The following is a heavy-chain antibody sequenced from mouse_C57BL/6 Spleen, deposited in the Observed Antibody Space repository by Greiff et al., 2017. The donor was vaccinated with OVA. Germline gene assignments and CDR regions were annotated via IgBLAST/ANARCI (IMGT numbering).Heavy chain of an antibody. CDR2: ISYDGSN. CDR3: ARGGYGSSSFDY. CDR1: GYSIPSGYY. D-gene: IGHD1-1*01. Sequence: EVKLMESGPGLVKPSQSLSLTCSVTGYSIPSGYYWNWLRQFPGNKLEWMGYISYDGSNNYNPSLKNRISITRDTSKNQFFLKLNSVTTEDTATYYCARGGYGSSSFDYWGQGTTLTVSS. V-gene: IGHV3-6*01. J-gene: IGHJ2*01.